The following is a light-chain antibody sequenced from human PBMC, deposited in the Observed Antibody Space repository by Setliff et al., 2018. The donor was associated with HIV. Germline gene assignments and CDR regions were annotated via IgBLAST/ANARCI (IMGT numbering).Light chain of an antibody. CDR2: EVS. Sequence: QSALTQPASVSWSPGQSITMSCTGTSSDVGGYNYVSWYQQHPGKAPKLIIYEVSNRPSGVSNRFSGSKSGNTASLTISGLQAEDEADYYCSSYTTDSGVFGTGTKVTVL. CDR3: SSYTTDSGV. CDR1: SSDVGGYNY. V-gene: IGLV2-14*01. J-gene: IGLJ1*01.